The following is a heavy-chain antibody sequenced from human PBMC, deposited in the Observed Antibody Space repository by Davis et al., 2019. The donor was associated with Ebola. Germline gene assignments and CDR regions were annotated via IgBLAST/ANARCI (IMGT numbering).Heavy chain of an antibody. J-gene: IGHJ4*02. D-gene: IGHD3-10*01. Sequence: MPSETLSLTCAVYGGSFSGYYWSWIRQPPGKGLEWIGEIYHSGSTNYNPSLKSRVTISVDKSKNQFSLKLSSVTAADTAVYYCAGRGYFDYWGQGTLVTVSS. CDR3: AGRGYFDY. CDR1: GGSFSGYY. CDR2: IYHSGST. V-gene: IGHV4-34*01.